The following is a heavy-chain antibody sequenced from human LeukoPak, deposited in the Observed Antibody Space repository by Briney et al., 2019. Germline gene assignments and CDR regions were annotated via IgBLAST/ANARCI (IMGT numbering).Heavy chain of an antibody. CDR3: AKDPHPYSSSWPIIYYFDY. D-gene: IGHD6-13*01. V-gene: IGHV3-30*18. CDR1: GFTFSSYG. Sequence: GGSLRLSCAASGFTFSSYGMHWVRQAPGKGLEWVAIISYDGSNKYYADSVKGRFTISRDNSKNTLYLQMNSLRAEDTAVYYCAKDPHPYSSSWPIIYYFDYWGQGTLVTVSS. CDR2: ISYDGSNK. J-gene: IGHJ4*02.